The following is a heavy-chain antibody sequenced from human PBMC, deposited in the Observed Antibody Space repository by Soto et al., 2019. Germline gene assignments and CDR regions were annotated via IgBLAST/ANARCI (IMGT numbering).Heavy chain of an antibody. D-gene: IGHD1-26*01. CDR3: ARVSGSSSYWMDV. J-gene: IGHJ6*02. CDR2: IYHSGRT. Sequence: QVQLQESGPGLVKPSGTLSLTCAVSGGSISSSNWWSWVRQPPGNGLEWIGEIYHSGRTNYNPFLKSRVTISVEKAKNQFSLKLSSVTATETAVFYCARVSGSSSYWMDVWGQGTAVNVS. V-gene: IGHV4-4*02. CDR1: GGSISSSNW.